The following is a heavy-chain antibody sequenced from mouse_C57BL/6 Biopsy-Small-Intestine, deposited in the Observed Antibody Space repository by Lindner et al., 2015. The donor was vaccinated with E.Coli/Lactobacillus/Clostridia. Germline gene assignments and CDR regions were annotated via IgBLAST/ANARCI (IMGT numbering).Heavy chain of an antibody. CDR2: INPYTGNT. J-gene: IGHJ3*01. CDR3: ARGEVFAY. CDR1: GYSFTGYF. Sequence: VQLQESGPELVKPGASVKMSCKASGYSFTGYFMNWVKQSHGKSLEWIGRINPYTGNTFYNQNFKDKATLTVDKSSSTAHMELRSLTSEDSALYYCARGEVFAYWGQGTLVTVSA. V-gene: IGHV1-20*01.